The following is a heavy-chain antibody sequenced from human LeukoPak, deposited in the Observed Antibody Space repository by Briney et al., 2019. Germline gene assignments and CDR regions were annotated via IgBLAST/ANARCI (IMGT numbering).Heavy chain of an antibody. V-gene: IGHV3-9*01. J-gene: IGHJ4*02. Sequence: PGGSLRLSRAASGFTFGDYAMHWVRQAPGKGLEWVSGINWNSGSIAYAASVKGRFTISRDNAKNSLYLQLNSLRSEDTALYYCAKDRSWEATSLGYWGQGTLVTVSS. CDR2: INWNSGSI. D-gene: IGHD1-26*01. CDR1: GFTFGDYA. CDR3: AKDRSWEATSLGY.